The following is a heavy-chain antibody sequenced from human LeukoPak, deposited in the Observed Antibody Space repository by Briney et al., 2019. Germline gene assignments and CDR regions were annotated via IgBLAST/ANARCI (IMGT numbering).Heavy chain of an antibody. CDR3: AREPTLAALTVDNWFAP. Sequence: ASVKVSCKASGYALSSYYMHWIRQAPGQGLKWMGLINPSGSITTYAQKFQGRVTVTRDTSTSTVYMELRSLRSEDTAVYYCAREPTLAALTVDNWFAPWGQGTLVTVSS. CDR1: GYALSSYY. J-gene: IGHJ5*02. D-gene: IGHD6-13*01. CDR2: INPSGSIT. V-gene: IGHV1-46*01.